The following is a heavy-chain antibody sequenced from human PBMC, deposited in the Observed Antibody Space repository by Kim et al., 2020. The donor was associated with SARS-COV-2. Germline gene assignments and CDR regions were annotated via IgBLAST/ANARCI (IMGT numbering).Heavy chain of an antibody. CDR3: AREGGTGTDGGFDY. CDR2: INPNSGGT. CDR1: GYTFTGYY. Sequence: ASVKVSCKASGYTFTGYYMHWVRQAPGQGLEWMGWINPNSGGTNYAQKFQGRVTMTRDTSISTAYMELSRLRSDDTGVYYCAREGGTGTDGGFDYWGQGTLVTVSS. J-gene: IGHJ4*02. D-gene: IGHD1-7*01. V-gene: IGHV1-2*02.